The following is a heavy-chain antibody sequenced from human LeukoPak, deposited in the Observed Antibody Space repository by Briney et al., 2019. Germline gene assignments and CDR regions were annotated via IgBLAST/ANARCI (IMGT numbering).Heavy chain of an antibody. V-gene: IGHV3-48*03. CDR3: ARDKQGYYFDY. J-gene: IGHJ4*02. CDR1: GFTFSDSV. Sequence: GGSLRLSCAASGFTFSDSVMHWVRQAPGKGLEWVSYISSSGSTIYYADSVKGRFTISRDNAKNSLYLQMNSLRAEDTAVYYCARDKQGYYFDYWGQGTLVTVSS. CDR2: ISSSGSTI.